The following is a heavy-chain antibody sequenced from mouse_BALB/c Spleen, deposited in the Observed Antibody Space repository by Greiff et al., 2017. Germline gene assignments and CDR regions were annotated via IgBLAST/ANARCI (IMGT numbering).Heavy chain of an antibody. D-gene: IGHD2-3*01. CDR2: IDPETGGT. J-gene: IGHJ1*01. CDR1: GYTFTDYE. V-gene: IGHV1-15*01. Sequence: QVQLQQSGAELVRPGASVTLSCKASGYTFTDYEMHWVKQTPVHGLEWIGAIDPETGGTAYNQKFKGKATLTADKSSSTAYMELRSLTSEDSAVYYCTRSVDGYPLYWYFDVWGAGTTVTVAS. CDR3: TRSVDGYPLYWYFDV.